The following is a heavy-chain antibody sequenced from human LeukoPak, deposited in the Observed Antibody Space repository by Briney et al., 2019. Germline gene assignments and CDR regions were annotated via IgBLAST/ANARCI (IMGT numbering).Heavy chain of an antibody. J-gene: IGHJ6*02. Sequence: GGSLRLSCAASGFTFSSYWMTWVRQAPGEGLEWVANIKQDGSQEYYVDSVKGRFTISRDNAKNSLFLQMNSLRAEDTAVYYCARDLNYYYYSMDVWGQGTTVTVSS. CDR3: ARDLNYYYYSMDV. CDR1: GFTFSSYW. V-gene: IGHV3-7*01. CDR2: IKQDGSQE.